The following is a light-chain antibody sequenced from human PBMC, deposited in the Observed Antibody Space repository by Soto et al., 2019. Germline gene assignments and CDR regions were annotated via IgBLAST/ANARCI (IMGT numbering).Light chain of an antibody. CDR2: DVT. Sequence: QSALTQPACVSGSPGQSITISCTGSSSDIGTYHYVSWYQHHPGRAPKLIISDVTDRPSGVSARFSGSKSGNTASLTISGLQADDEGDYYCSSYRKSNTLVFGTGTKVTVL. CDR1: SSDIGTYHY. CDR3: SSYRKSNTLV. V-gene: IGLV2-14*01. J-gene: IGLJ1*01.